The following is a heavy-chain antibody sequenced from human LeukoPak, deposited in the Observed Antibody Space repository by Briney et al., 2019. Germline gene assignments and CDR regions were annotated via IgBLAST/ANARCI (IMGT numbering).Heavy chain of an antibody. D-gene: IGHD3-10*01. CDR3: ARDRLAMVRVVSDYYYYGMDV. CDR1: GGTFSSYA. V-gene: IGHV1-69*13. J-gene: IGHJ6*02. Sequence: SVKVSCKASGGTFSSYAISWVRQAPGQGLEWMGGIIPIFGTANYAQKFQGRVTITADESTSTAYMELSSLRSEDTAVYYCARDRLAMVRVVSDYYYYGMDVWGQGTTVTVSS. CDR2: IIPIFGTA.